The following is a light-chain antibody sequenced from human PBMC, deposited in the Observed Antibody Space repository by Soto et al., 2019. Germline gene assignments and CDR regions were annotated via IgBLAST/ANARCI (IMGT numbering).Light chain of an antibody. J-gene: IGKJ4*01. CDR2: GTS. CDR3: QQYGTSSFT. Sequence: EIVLTQSPATQSLSPGETATLSCRASQNVSSRFLAWYQQKPGQAPRLLMYGTSTRAPGFPERFRGSGSGTDFALTINSLGPEELAVYYCQQYGTSSFTFGGGTKVEIK. CDR1: QNVSSRF. V-gene: IGKV3-20*01.